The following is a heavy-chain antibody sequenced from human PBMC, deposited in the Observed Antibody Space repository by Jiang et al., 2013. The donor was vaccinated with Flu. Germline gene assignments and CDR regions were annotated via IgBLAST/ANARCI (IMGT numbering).Heavy chain of an antibody. CDR3: ARAAAAGQTIDY. CDR2: IYYSGST. V-gene: IGHV4-61*01. CDR1: GGSVSSGSYY. Sequence: GLVKPSETLSLTCTVSGGSVSSGSYYWSWIRQPPGKGLEWIGYIYYSGSTNYNPSLKSRVTISVDTSKNQFSLKLSSVTAADTAVYYCARAAAAGQTIDYWGQGTLVTVSS. D-gene: IGHD6-13*01. J-gene: IGHJ4*02.